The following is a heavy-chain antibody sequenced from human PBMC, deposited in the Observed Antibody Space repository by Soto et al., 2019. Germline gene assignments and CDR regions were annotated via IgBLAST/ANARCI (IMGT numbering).Heavy chain of an antibody. CDR2: MYPGDSDT. V-gene: IGHV5-51*01. CDR3: ARSLQFFECFIYGLYFDH. D-gene: IGHD3-9*01. J-gene: IGHJ4*02. CDR1: GYSFTTYW. Sequence: GESLKISCKTSGYSFTTYWIGWVRQMPGKGLEWLGIMYPGDSDTRYNPSFEGQVIISADKSSTTAYLQWSGLKASDSAIYYCARSLQFFECFIYGLYFDHWGQGTRVTVSS.